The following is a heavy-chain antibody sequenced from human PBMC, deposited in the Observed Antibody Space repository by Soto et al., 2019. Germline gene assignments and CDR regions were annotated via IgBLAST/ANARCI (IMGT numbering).Heavy chain of an antibody. Sequence: PSETLCLTGTVSCGSVISSYYFGWIRHPPWKGLEWIGSIYYSGSTYYNPSLKSRVTISVDTSKNQFSLKLSSVTAADTAVYYCARRPIAAAGIDGMDVWGQGTTVTVSS. D-gene: IGHD6-13*01. CDR2: IYYSGST. V-gene: IGHV4-39*01. J-gene: IGHJ6*02. CDR1: CGSVISSYY. CDR3: ARRPIAAAGIDGMDV.